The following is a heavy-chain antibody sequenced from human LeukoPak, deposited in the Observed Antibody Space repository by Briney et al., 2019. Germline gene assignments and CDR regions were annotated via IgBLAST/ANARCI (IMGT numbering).Heavy chain of an antibody. CDR2: IIPIFGTA. J-gene: IGHJ5*02. CDR3: ARGGYSYGYVGGFDP. D-gene: IGHD5-18*01. Sequence: SVKVSCKASGGTFSSYAISWVRQAPGQELEWMGRIIPIFGTANYAQKFQGRVTITTDESTSTAYMELSSLRSEDTAVYYCARGGYSYGYVGGFDPWGQGTLVTVSS. V-gene: IGHV1-69*05. CDR1: GGTFSSYA.